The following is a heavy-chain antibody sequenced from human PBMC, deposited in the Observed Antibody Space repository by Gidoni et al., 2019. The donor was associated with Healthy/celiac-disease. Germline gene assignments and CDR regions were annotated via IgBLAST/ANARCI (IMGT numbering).Heavy chain of an antibody. CDR1: GYSISSGYY. CDR2: IYHSGST. V-gene: IGHV4-38-2*01. J-gene: IGHJ5*02. Sequence: QVQLQESGPGLVKPSETLSLICAVSGYSISSGYYWGWIRQPPGKGLEWIGSIYHSGSTYYNPSLKSRVTISVDTSKNQFSLKLSSVTAADTAVYYCARAGGAGVVVTYNWFDPWGQGTLVTVSS. CDR3: ARAGGAGVVVTYNWFDP. D-gene: IGHD3-22*01.